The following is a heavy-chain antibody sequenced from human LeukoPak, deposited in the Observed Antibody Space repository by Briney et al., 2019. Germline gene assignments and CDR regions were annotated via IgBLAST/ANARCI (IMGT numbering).Heavy chain of an antibody. J-gene: IGHJ4*02. V-gene: IGHV4-59*11. CDR3: ARGQGDFYDFWSGCYDY. D-gene: IGHD3-3*01. CDR1: GGSISSHY. Sequence: SETLSLTCTVSGGSISSHYWSWIRQPPGKGLEWIGYIYYSGSTNYNPSLKSRVTISVDTSKNQFSLKLSSVTAADTAVYYCARGQGDFYDFWSGCYDYWGQGTLVTVSS. CDR2: IYYSGST.